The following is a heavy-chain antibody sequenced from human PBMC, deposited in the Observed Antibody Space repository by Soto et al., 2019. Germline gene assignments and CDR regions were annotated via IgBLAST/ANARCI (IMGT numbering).Heavy chain of an antibody. CDR3: AKDGGGWLPFGGYYFDY. J-gene: IGHJ4*02. CDR1: GFTFNNYA. CDR2: VSGSGGST. D-gene: IGHD3-16*01. Sequence: EVQLLESGGGLAQPGGSLRLSCAASGFTFNNYAMSWVRQAPGKGLEWVSAVSGSGGSTYYADSVKGRFTISRDNSKNTLYLQMNSLRAEDTAVYFCAKDGGGWLPFGGYYFDYWGQGTLVTVSS. V-gene: IGHV3-23*01.